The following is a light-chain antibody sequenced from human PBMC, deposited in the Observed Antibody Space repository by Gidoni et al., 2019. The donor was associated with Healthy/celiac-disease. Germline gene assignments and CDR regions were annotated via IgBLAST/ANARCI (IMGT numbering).Light chain of an antibody. CDR3: QQRST. CDR1: QSVSSY. V-gene: IGKV3-11*01. J-gene: IGKJ4*01. CDR2: NAS. Sequence: EVVLTQSPATLSLSPGERATLSCSASQSVSSYLDWYQQKPGQAPRLLIYNASNRATGIPARFGGGGSGTDFTLTISSLEPEDFAVNYCQQRSTFGRGTKVEIK.